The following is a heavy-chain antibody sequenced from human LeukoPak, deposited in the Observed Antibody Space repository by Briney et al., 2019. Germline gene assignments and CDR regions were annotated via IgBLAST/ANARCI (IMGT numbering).Heavy chain of an antibody. CDR1: GFTFSDYY. CDR2: ISSSGSTI. D-gene: IGHD2-2*01. V-gene: IGHV3-11*01. J-gene: IGHJ5*02. Sequence: GGSLRLSCAASGFTFSDYYMSWIPQAPGKGLEWVSYISSSGSTIYYADSVKGRFTISRDNAKNSLYLQMNSLRAEDTAVYYCARERSTSSRNWFDPWGQGTLVTVSS. CDR3: ARERSTSSRNWFDP.